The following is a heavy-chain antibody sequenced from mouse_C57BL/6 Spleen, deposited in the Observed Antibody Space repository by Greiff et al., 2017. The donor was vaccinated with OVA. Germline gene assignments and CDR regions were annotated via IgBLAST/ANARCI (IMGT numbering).Heavy chain of an antibody. D-gene: IGHD2-5*01. J-gene: IGHJ4*01. CDR2: IDPNSGGT. V-gene: IGHV1-72*01. CDR3: ARSESNFLYYAMDY. CDR1: GYTFTSYW. Sequence: QVQLQQPGAELVKPGASVKLSCKASGYTFTSYWMHWVKQRPGRGLEWIGRIDPNSGGTKYNEKFKSKATLTVDKPSSAAYMQLSSLTSEDSAVYYFARSESNFLYYAMDYWGQGTSVTVSS.